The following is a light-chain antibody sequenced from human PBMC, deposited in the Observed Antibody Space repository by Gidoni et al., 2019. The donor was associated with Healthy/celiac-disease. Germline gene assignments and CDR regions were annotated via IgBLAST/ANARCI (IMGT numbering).Light chain of an antibody. J-gene: IGKJ2*01. V-gene: IGKV1-39*01. CDR3: QQSYSTPYT. Sequence: DIQMTPSPSSLSASVGDRVTIPCRASQSISSYLNWYQQKPGKAPTLLIYAASSLQSGVPSRFSGSGSGTDFTLTISSLQPEDFATYYCQQSYSTPYTFGQGTKLEIK. CDR1: QSISSY. CDR2: AAS.